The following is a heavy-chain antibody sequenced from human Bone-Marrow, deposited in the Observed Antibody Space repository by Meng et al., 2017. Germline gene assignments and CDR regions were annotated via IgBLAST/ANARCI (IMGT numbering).Heavy chain of an antibody. V-gene: IGHV4-61*01. Sequence: SETLSLTCTVSGGSVCSGSYYWSWIRQPPGKGLEWIGYIYYSGSTNYNPSLKSRVTISVDTSKNQFSLKLSSVTAADTAVYYCSSGDYYDSSGYDAFDIWGQGTMVTVSS. CDR1: GGSVCSGSYY. J-gene: IGHJ3*02. D-gene: IGHD3-22*01. CDR2: IYYSGST. CDR3: SSGDYYDSSGYDAFDI.